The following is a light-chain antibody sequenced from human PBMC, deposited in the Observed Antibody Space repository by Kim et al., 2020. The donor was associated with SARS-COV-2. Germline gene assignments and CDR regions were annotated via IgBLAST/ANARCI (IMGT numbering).Light chain of an antibody. Sequence: GQSVTMSCTGTSNDIGGYDYVSLHQQHATKAPRLIIYDVYKRPSGVPHRFSGSKSGNTASLTISDLQSEDEADYYCCSHAGNYTFVFGGGTKVTVL. CDR3: CSHAGNYTFV. J-gene: IGLJ2*01. CDR2: DVY. CDR1: SNDIGGYDY. V-gene: IGLV2-11*03.